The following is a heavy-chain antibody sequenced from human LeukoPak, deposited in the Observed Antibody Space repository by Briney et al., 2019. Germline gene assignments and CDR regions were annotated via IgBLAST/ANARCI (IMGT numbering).Heavy chain of an antibody. J-gene: IGHJ4*02. CDR3: ARQYCTGGSCYHSYVY. CDR1: GSSFTTYW. V-gene: IGHV5-10-1*01. CDR2: IDPSDSYT. D-gene: IGHD2-15*01. Sequence: PGESLRISCKGSGSSFTTYWIIWVRQMPGKGLEWMGRIDPSDSYTTYSPSFQGHVTISADKSITTAYLQWSSLKASDTAMYYCARQYCTGGSCYHSYVYWGQGTRVTVSS.